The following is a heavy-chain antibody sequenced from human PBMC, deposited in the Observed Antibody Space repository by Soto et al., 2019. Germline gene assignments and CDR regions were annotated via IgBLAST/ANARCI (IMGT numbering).Heavy chain of an antibody. J-gene: IGHJ4*02. D-gene: IGHD5-18*01. V-gene: IGHV4-34*01. Sequence: QVQLQQWGAGLLKPSETLSLTCAVYGGSFSGYYWSWIRQPPGKGLEWIGEINHSGRTNYNPSLKSRVTISVDTSKSQFSLKLSSVTAADTAVYYCARGRGIQRWAVWGQGTLVTVSS. CDR2: INHSGRT. CDR3: ARGRGIQRWAV. CDR1: GGSFSGYY.